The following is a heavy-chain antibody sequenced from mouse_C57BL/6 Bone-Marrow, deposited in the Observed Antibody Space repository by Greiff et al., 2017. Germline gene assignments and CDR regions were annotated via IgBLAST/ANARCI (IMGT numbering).Heavy chain of an antibody. CDR2: ISDGGSYT. CDR3: AREGYGSSYGDD. D-gene: IGHD1-1*01. V-gene: IGHV5-4*01. Sequence: EVQLVESGGGLVKPGGSLKLSCAASGFTFSSYAMSWVRQTPEKRLEWVATISDGGSYTYYPDNVKGRFTISRDNAKNNLYLQMSHLKSEDTAMYYCAREGYGSSYGDDWGQGTTLTVSS. J-gene: IGHJ2*01. CDR1: GFTFSSYA.